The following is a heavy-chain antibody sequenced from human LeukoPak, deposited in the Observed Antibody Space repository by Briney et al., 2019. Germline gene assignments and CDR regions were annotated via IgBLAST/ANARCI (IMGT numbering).Heavy chain of an antibody. CDR3: VKGSLYCGGDCYLDY. D-gene: IGHD2-21*02. CDR2: ISSNGGST. Sequence: GGSLRLPCSASGFTFSSYAMHWVRQAPGKGLEYVSAISSNGGSTYYADSVKGRFTLSRDNSKNTLYLQMSSLRAEDTAVYFCVKGSLYCGGDCYLDYWGERTLVTVSS. V-gene: IGHV3-64D*09. CDR1: GFTFSSYA. J-gene: IGHJ4*02.